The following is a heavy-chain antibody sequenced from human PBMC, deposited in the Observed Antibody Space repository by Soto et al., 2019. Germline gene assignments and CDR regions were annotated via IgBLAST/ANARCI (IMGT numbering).Heavy chain of an antibody. D-gene: IGHD3-22*01. CDR3: TTTVGYYDSSGDEGVAAFDI. CDR2: ISYDGSNK. Sequence: QVQLVESGGGVVQPGRSLRLSCAASGFTFSSYAMHWVRQAPGKGLEWVAVISYDGSNKYYADSVKGRFTISRDNSKNTLYLQMNSLRAEDTAVYYCTTTVGYYDSSGDEGVAAFDIWGQGTMVTVSS. CDR1: GFTFSSYA. V-gene: IGHV3-30-3*01. J-gene: IGHJ3*02.